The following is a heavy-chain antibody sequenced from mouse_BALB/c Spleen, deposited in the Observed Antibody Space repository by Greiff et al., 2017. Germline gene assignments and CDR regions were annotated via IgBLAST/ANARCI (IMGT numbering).Heavy chain of an antibody. J-gene: IGHJ3*01. D-gene: IGHD2-2*01. V-gene: IGHV14-3*02. CDR3: VPYGSWFAY. Sequence: EVQRVESGAELVKPGASVKLSCTASGFNIKDTYMHWVKQRPEQGLEWIGRIDPANGNTKYDPKFQGKATITADTSSNTAYLQLSSLTSEDTAVYYCVPYGSWFAYWGQGTLVTVSA. CDR1: GFNIKDTY. CDR2: IDPANGNT.